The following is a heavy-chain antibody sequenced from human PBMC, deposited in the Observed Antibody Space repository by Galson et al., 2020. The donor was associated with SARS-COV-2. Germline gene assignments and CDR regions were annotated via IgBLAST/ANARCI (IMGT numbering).Heavy chain of an antibody. CDR1: GFSFSDYY. D-gene: IGHD5-12*01. CDR2: ISKTSTTL. V-gene: IGHV3-11*01. J-gene: IGHJ4*02. Sequence: GGSLRLSCAASGFSFSDYYLTWIRQAPGKGLEWVSYISKTSTTLYYADSVKGRFTISRDNAKNSLFLQMNSLRADDTAVYYCTRGWLELDSWGQGTRVIVSS. CDR3: TRGWLELDS.